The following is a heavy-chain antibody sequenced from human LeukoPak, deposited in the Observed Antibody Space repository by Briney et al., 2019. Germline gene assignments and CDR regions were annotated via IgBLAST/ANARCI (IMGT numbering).Heavy chain of an antibody. CDR2: ISWDGGST. D-gene: IGHD2-15*01. V-gene: IGHV3-43D*03. CDR1: GFTFDDYA. CDR3: AKVGRLGYCSSGSCYYFDY. J-gene: IGHJ4*02. Sequence: GGSLRLSCAASGFTFDDYAMHWVRQAPGKGLEWVSLISWDGGSTYYADSVKGRFTISRDNSKNSLYLQMNSLRAEDTALYYCAKVGRLGYCSSGSCYYFDYWGQGTLVTVSS.